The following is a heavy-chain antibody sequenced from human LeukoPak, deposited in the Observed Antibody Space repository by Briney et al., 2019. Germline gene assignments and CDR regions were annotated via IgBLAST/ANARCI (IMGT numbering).Heavy chain of an antibody. CDR3: ARGPWGSGYYRLDY. CDR2: INAGNGNT. V-gene: IGHV1-3*01. D-gene: IGHD3-3*01. Sequence: ASVKVSCKASGYTFTSYAMHWVRQAPGQRLEWMGWINAGNGNTKYSQKFQGRVTITRDTSASTAYMELSSLRSDDTAVYCCARGPWGSGYYRLDYWGQGTLVTVSS. J-gene: IGHJ4*02. CDR1: GYTFTSYA.